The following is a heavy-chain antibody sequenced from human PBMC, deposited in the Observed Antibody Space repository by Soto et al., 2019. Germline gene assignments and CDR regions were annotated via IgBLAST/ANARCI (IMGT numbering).Heavy chain of an antibody. J-gene: IGHJ4*02. CDR2: IYYSGST. CDR3: AIHHSGYDYYFDY. CDR1: GGSISSSSYY. V-gene: IGHV4-39*01. Sequence: SETLSLTCTVSGGSISSSSYYWGWIRQPPGKGLEWIGSIYYSGSTYYNPSLKSRVTISVDTSKNQFSLKLSSVTAADTAVYYCAIHHSGYDYYFDYWGQGTLVTVSS. D-gene: IGHD5-12*01.